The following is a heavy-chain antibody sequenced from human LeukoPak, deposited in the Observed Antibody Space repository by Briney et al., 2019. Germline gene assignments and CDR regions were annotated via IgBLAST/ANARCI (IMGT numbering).Heavy chain of an antibody. CDR3: ARLFFSSGWYDAFDI. V-gene: IGHV3-30-3*01. CDR1: GFTFSSYA. Sequence: PGGSLRLSCAASGFTFSSYAMHWVRQAPGKGLEWVAVISYDGSNKYYADSVKGRFTISRDNSKNTLYLQMNSLRAEDTAVYYCARLFFSSGWYDAFDIWGQGTMVSVSS. D-gene: IGHD6-19*01. J-gene: IGHJ3*02. CDR2: ISYDGSNK.